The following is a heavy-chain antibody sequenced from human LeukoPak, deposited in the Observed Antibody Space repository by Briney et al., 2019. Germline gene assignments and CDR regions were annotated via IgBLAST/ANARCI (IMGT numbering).Heavy chain of an antibody. CDR1: GFTFSNYW. Sequence: GGSLRLSCAASGFTFSNYWVSWVRQAPGKGLEWVSAISGSGGSTYYADSVKGRFTISRDNSKNTLYLQMNSLRAEDTAVYYCAKKETTVTTFFENWGQGTLVTVSS. D-gene: IGHD4-17*01. V-gene: IGHV3-23*01. CDR3: AKKETTVTTFFEN. J-gene: IGHJ4*02. CDR2: ISGSGGST.